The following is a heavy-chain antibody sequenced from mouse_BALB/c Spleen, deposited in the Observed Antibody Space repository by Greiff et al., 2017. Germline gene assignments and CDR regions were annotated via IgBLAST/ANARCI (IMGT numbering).Heavy chain of an antibody. CDR2: ISDGGSYT. CDR3: ASHYGSAWFAY. D-gene: IGHD1-2*01. Sequence: EVQGVESGGGLVKPGGSLKLSCAASGFTFSDYYMYWVRQTPEKRLEWVATISDGGSYTYYPDSVKGRFTISRDNAKNNLYLQMSSLKSEDTAMYYCASHYGSAWFAYWGQGTLVTVSA. CDR1: GFTFSDYY. J-gene: IGHJ3*01. V-gene: IGHV5-4*02.